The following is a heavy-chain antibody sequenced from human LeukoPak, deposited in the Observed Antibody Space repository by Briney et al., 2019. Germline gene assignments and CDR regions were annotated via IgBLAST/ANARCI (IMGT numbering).Heavy chain of an antibody. J-gene: IGHJ4*02. CDR3: AKDRGRMWVQVAN. CDR2: ISARDGGT. Sequence: GGSPRLSCAASGFTFSSYEMNWVRQAPGKGLEWVSGISARDGGTYYADSVRGRFTISRDDSKNTLYLQMNSLRLEDTAVYYCAKDRGRMWVQVANWGQGTLVTVSS. CDR1: GFTFSSYE. V-gene: IGHV3-23*01. D-gene: IGHD2-15*01.